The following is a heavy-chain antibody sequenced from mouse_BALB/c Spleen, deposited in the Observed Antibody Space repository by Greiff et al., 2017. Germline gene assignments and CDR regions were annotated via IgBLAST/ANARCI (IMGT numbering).Heavy chain of an antibody. D-gene: IGHD2-3*01. CDR1: GSSLTSYG. CDR3: ARDMVTRWYFDV. CDR2: IWAGGST. V-gene: IGHV2-9*02. J-gene: IGHJ1*01. Sequence: VQVVESGPGLVAPSQSLSITCTVSGSSLTSYGVHWVRQPPGKGLEWLGVIWAGGSTNYNSALMSRLSISKDNSKSQVFLKMYSLQTDDTAMYYCARDMVTRWYFDVWGAGTTVTVSS.